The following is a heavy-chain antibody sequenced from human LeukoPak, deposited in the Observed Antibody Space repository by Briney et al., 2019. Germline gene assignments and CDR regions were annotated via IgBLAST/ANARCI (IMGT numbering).Heavy chain of an antibody. CDR1: EFSFTSYA. J-gene: IGHJ4*02. CDR2: ISYDGTNK. D-gene: IGHD3-10*01. CDR3: ARDLSIYQFGESILYSIDY. V-gene: IGHV3-30-3*01. Sequence: GGSLRLSCVASEFSFTSYAMHWVRQAPGKGLEWVAVISYDGTNKYYADSVKGRFTISRDNSKDTLYLQMNSLRVEDTAVYYCARDLSIYQFGESILYSIDYWGQGTLVTVSA.